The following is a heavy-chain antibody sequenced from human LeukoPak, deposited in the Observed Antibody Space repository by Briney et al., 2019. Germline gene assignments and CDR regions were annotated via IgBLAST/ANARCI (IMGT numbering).Heavy chain of an antibody. J-gene: IGHJ5*02. CDR3: ARLYSSSSGWFDP. Sequence: SETLSLTCTVSGGSISIHYWTWIRQPPGKGLEWIGSIYYTGSTNYNPSLKSRVTISVDTSKNQFSLKLSSVTAADTAVYYCARLYSSSSGWFDPGGQGTLVTVSS. CDR2: IYYTGST. CDR1: GGSISIHY. D-gene: IGHD6-6*01. V-gene: IGHV4-59*11.